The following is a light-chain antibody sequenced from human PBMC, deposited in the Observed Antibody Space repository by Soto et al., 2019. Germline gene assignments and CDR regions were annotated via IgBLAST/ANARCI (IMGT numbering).Light chain of an antibody. V-gene: IGKV3-20*01. CDR3: QQYGSSLWT. CDR1: QSVSSSY. J-gene: IGKJ1*01. CDR2: GAS. Sequence: EIGLTQSPATLSSFPGDRVTLSCRASQSVSSSYLAWYQQKPGQAPRLLIYGASSRATGIPDRFSGSGSGTDFTLTISRLEPEDFAVYYCQQYGSSLWTFGQGTKVDIK.